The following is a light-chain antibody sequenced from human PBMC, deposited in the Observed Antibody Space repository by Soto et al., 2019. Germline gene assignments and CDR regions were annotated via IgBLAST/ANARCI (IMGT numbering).Light chain of an antibody. J-gene: IGLJ2*01. CDR2: KNN. Sequence: QSVLTQPPSASETPGQRVTIPCSGSSANIGSNYVSWYQQLPGTAPKLLIYKNNQRPSGVPDRFSGSKSGTSASLAISGLRSEDEAEYFCAAWDESLSGPIFGGGTQLTVL. CDR1: SANIGSNY. CDR3: AAWDESLSGPI. V-gene: IGLV1-47*01.